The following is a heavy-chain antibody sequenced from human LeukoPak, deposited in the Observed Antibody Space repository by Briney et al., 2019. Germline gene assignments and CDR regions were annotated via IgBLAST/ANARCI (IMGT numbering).Heavy chain of an antibody. D-gene: IGHD6-19*01. CDR1: GGSVNNYY. V-gene: IGHV4-59*02. J-gene: IGHJ4*02. CDR2: INYSGGT. Sequence: SETLSLTCTVSGGSVNNYYWNWIRQSPGKELEYIGYINYSGGTSYNPSLKSRVTISIDTSKNQFSLNLRSVTAADTAVYYCASVSSGWFEDWGQGTLVTVSS. CDR3: ASVSSGWFED.